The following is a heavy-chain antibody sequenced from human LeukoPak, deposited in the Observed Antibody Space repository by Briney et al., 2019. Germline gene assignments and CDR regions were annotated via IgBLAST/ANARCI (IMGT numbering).Heavy chain of an antibody. D-gene: IGHD4-17*01. Sequence: GASVKVSCKASGYTFTSYDINWVRQATGQGLEWMGWINPNSGGTNYAQKFQGRVTMTRDTSISTAYMELSRLRSDDTAVYYCASYGDSYYWGQGTLVTVSS. V-gene: IGHV1-2*02. CDR2: INPNSGGT. CDR3: ASYGDSYY. CDR1: GYTFTSYD. J-gene: IGHJ4*02.